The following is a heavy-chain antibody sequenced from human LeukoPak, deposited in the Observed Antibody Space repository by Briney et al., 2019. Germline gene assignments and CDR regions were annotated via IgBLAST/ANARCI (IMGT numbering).Heavy chain of an antibody. CDR2: INPSGGST. V-gene: IGHV1-46*01. CDR3: ARDPGGRDYVWGSYPARAFDI. Sequence: ASVKVSCKASGYTFTSYYMYWVRQAPRQGLEWMGIINPSGGSTSYAQKFQGRVTMTRDTSTSTVYMELSSLRSEDTAVYYCARDPGGRDYVWGSYPARAFDIWGQGTMVTVSS. J-gene: IGHJ3*02. CDR1: GYTFTSYY. D-gene: IGHD3-16*02.